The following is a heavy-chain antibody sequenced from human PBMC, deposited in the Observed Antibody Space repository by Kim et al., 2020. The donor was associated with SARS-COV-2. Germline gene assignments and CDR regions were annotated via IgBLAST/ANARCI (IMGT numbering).Heavy chain of an antibody. CDR3: ARDGSSTSFDY. D-gene: IGHD2-2*01. CDR2: T. V-gene: IGHV3-74*01. J-gene: IGHJ4*02. Sequence: TNYADSVKGRFTIARDNAKNKLFLQMDSLRAEDTAVYYCARDGSSTSFDYWGQGTLVTVSS.